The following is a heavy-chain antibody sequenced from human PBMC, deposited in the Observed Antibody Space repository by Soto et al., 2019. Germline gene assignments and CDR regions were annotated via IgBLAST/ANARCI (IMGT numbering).Heavy chain of an antibody. J-gene: IGHJ6*02. CDR3: AKGCMDF. CDR2: IYASDST. CDR1: GLTVSSYA. V-gene: IGHV3-53*01. Sequence: EVPLVESGGGLIQPGGSLRLSCAVSGLTVSSYAMSWVRQAPGEGLEWVSVIYASDSTHYADSVNGRFTISRDNSKNTLFPQMNSLRAEDTAVYYCAKGCMDFWGQGTTVTVS.